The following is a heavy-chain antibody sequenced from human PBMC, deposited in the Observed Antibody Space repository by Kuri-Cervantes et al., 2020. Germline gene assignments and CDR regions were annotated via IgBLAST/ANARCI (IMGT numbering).Heavy chain of an antibody. V-gene: IGHV4-61*01. D-gene: IGHD5-12*01. CDR3: AREGGYSGYGYFDY. Sequence: SETLSLTCTVSGGSVSSGSYYWSWIRQPPGKGLEWIGYIYYSGSTNYNPSLKSRVTISVDTSKNQFSLKLSSVTAADTAVYCCAREGGYSGYGYFDYWGQGTLVTVSS. CDR2: IYYSGST. CDR1: GGSVSSGSYY. J-gene: IGHJ4*02.